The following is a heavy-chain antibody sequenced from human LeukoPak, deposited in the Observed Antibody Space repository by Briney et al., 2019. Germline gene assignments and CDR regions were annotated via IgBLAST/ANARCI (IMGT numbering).Heavy chain of an antibody. CDR1: RFTFSTYG. D-gene: IGHD2-21*01. CDR2: IKPDGSEK. V-gene: IGHV3-7*01. Sequence: GGSLRLSCAASRFTFSTYGMHWVRQAPGKGLEWVANIKPDGSEKYYVDSLKGRFTISRDNARNSMYLQVNSLRVEDTAVYYCARQGGDGGDCFDPWGQGTLVTVSS. J-gene: IGHJ5*02. CDR3: ARQGGDGGDCFDP.